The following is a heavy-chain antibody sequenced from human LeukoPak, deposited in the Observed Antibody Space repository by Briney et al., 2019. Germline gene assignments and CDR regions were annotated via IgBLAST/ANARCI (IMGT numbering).Heavy chain of an antibody. Sequence: GGSLRLSCAASGFTFSSYAMSWVRQAPGKGLEWVSAISGSGGSTYYADSVKGRFTISRDNSKNTLYLQLNSLRAEDTAVYYCAKDVAAAIPGQLTIYGMDVWGQGTTVTVSS. V-gene: IGHV3-23*01. CDR2: ISGSGGST. CDR1: GFTFSSYA. J-gene: IGHJ6*02. CDR3: AKDVAAAIPGQLTIYGMDV. D-gene: IGHD2-2*02.